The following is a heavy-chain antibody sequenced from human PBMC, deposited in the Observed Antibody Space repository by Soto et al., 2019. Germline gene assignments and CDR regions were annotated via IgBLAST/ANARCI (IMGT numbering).Heavy chain of an antibody. Sequence: QVQLQESGPGLVKPSETLSLTCTVSGGSVSSGSYYWSWIRQPPGKGLEWIGYIYYSGSTNYNPSLKSRVTISVDTSKNQFSLKLSSVTAADTAVYYCARDGHTQFYYYYGMDVWGQGTTVTVSS. J-gene: IGHJ6*02. CDR2: IYYSGST. CDR1: GGSVSSGSYY. V-gene: IGHV4-61*01. CDR3: ARDGHTQFYYYYGMDV.